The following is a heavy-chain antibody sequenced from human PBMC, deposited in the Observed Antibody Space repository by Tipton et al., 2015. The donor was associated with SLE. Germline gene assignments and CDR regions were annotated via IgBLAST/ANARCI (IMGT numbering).Heavy chain of an antibody. D-gene: IGHD2-2*01. CDR1: GFTFSNAW. V-gene: IGHV3-15*01. Sequence: SLRLSCAASGFTFSNAWMSWVRQAPGKGLEWVGRIKSKTDGGTTDYAAPVKGRFTISRDDSKNTLYLQMNSLKTEDTAVYYCTTDHWARLGVPAAMDVWGKGTTVTVSS. J-gene: IGHJ6*03. CDR3: TTDHWARLGVPAAMDV. CDR2: IKSKTDGGTT.